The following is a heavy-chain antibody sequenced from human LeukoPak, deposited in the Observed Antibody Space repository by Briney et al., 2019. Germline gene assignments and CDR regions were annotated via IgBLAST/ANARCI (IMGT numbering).Heavy chain of an antibody. J-gene: IGHJ4*02. CDR2: ISGSGGSA. V-gene: IGHV3-23*01. Sequence: PGGSLRLSCAASGFTFDDYAMHWVRQAPGKGLEWVSAISGSGGSAYYADSVKGRFTISRDNSKNTLYLQMNSLRAEDTAVYYCARYSSSHGDYWGQGTLVTVSS. CDR1: GFTFDDYA. D-gene: IGHD6-6*01. CDR3: ARYSSSHGDY.